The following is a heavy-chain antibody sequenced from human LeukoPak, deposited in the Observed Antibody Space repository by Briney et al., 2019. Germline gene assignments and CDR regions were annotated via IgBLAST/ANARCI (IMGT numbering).Heavy chain of an antibody. Sequence: SGPALVKPTQTLTLTCTFSGFSLSTSGMCVSWIRQPPGKALEWLARIDWDDDKYYSTSLKTRLTISKDTSKNQVVLTMTNMDPVDTATYYCARIRSSRGDYYDSSGFHRYYYMDVWGKGTTVTVSS. CDR2: IDWDDDK. V-gene: IGHV2-70*11. CDR3: ARIRSSRGDYYDSSGFHRYYYMDV. D-gene: IGHD3-22*01. CDR1: GFSLSTSGMC. J-gene: IGHJ6*03.